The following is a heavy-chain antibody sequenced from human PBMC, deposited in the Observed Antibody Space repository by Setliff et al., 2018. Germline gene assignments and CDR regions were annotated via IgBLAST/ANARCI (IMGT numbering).Heavy chain of an antibody. CDR1: GASISRTSYY. D-gene: IGHD3-16*01. Sequence: SETLSLTCNVSGASISRTSYYWGWIRQPPGKGLEWIGSVSFSGTTYYNPSLKNRGTISVDKSQTHFSLRLTSVTAADTAVYYCARHGGWSPFDFWGPGALVTSPQ. CDR2: VSFSGTT. J-gene: IGHJ4*02. CDR3: ARHGGWSPFDF. V-gene: IGHV4-39*01.